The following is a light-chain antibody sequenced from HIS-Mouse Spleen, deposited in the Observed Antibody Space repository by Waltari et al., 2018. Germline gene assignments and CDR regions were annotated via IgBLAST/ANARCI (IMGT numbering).Light chain of an antibody. CDR3: SSYAGSNKV. Sequence: QSALTQPPSASGSPGQSVTIPCTGPSSDVGGYNYVPWYQQHPGKAPKLMIYEVSKRPSGVPDRFSGSKSGNTASLTVSGLQAEDEADYYCSSYAGSNKVFGGGTKLTVL. CDR2: EVS. J-gene: IGLJ2*01. CDR1: SSDVGGYNY. V-gene: IGLV2-8*01.